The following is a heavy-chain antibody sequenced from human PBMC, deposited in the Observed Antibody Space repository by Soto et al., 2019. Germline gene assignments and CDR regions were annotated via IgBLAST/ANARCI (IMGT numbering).Heavy chain of an antibody. D-gene: IGHD6-19*01. CDR3: ARRNSSGWYLYAFDI. J-gene: IGHJ3*02. CDR1: GGSFSSYC. CDR2: IYYSGST. Sequence: SSQTLSLTCAVHGGSFSSYCWSWIRQPTGKGLEWIGYIYYSGSTNYNPSLKSRVTISVDTSKNQFSLKLSSVTAADTAVYYCARRNSSGWYLYAFDIWGQGTMVTVSS. V-gene: IGHV4-59*08.